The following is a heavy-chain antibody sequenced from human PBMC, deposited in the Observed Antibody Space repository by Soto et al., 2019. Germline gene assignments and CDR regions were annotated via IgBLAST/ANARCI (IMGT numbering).Heavy chain of an antibody. CDR3: ARIRHGYSSGWYGFDAFDI. D-gene: IGHD6-19*01. V-gene: IGHV2-26*01. Sequence: GSGPTLVNPTETLTLTCTVSGFSLSNARMGVSWIRQPPGKALEWLAHIFSNDEKSYSTSLKSRLTISKDTSKSQVVLTMTNMDPVDTATYYCARIRHGYSSGWYGFDAFDIWGQGTMVTVSS. CDR2: IFSNDEK. CDR1: GFSLSNARMG. J-gene: IGHJ3*02.